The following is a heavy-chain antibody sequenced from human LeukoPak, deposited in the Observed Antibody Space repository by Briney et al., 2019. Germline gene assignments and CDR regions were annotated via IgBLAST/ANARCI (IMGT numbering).Heavy chain of an antibody. J-gene: IGHJ5*02. V-gene: IGHV3-9*01. Sequence: GGSLRLSCTASGFIFDDYAMHWVRQAPGKGLEWVSGISWRSGSIEYADSVEGRFTISRDNAKNSLYLQMDNLRAEDTAFYYCARGVGGFFSTYNWFDPWGQGTLVTVSS. CDR2: ISWRSGSI. D-gene: IGHD2-15*01. CDR1: GFIFDDYA. CDR3: ARGVGGFFSTYNWFDP.